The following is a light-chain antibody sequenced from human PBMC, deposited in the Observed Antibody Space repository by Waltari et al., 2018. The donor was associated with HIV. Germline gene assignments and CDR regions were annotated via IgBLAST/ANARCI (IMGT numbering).Light chain of an antibody. CDR1: QSSSSW. V-gene: IGKV1-5*03. Sequence: DSQLTQSPATLSASVGDRVNITCRASQSSSSWLAWYQQKPGKAPNLLIYNASSLENGVPSRFSGSGSGTEFTLTISSLQPDDFATYYCQQYDSYPLTFGGGTKVEIK. J-gene: IGKJ4*01. CDR3: QQYDSYPLT. CDR2: NAS.